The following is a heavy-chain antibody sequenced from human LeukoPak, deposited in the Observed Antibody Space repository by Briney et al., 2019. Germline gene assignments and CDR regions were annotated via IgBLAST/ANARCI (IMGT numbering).Heavy chain of an antibody. Sequence: SVKVSCKASGYTFTGYYMHWVRQAPGQGVEWMGGIIPIFGTANYAQKYQGRVTINAEESTNTAYMELSSLRSEDTAVYYCARDREQWHYYDMDVWGKGTTVSISS. CDR3: ARDREQWHYYDMDV. CDR1: GYTFTGYY. D-gene: IGHD6-19*01. J-gene: IGHJ6*03. V-gene: IGHV1-69*13. CDR2: IIPIFGTA.